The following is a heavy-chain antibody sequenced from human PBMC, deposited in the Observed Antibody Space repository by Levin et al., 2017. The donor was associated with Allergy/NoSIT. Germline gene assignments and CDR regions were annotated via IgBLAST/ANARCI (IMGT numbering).Heavy chain of an antibody. CDR2: IYYSGST. V-gene: IGHV4-39*07. CDR3: ARRRGYRVSYYYMDV. Sequence: SETLSLTCTVSGGSISSSTDYWGWIRQPPGKGLEWIGHIYYSGSTDYNPSLKSRITISVDASKNQFSLRLSSVTAADTAVYYCARRRGYRVSYYYMDVWGEGTTVTVSS. J-gene: IGHJ6*03. CDR1: GGSISSSTDY. D-gene: IGHD5-12*01.